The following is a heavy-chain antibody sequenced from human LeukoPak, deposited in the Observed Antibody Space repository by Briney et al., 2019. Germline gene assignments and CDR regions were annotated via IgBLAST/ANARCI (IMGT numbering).Heavy chain of an antibody. J-gene: IGHJ4*02. CDR1: GISVSSHY. CDR3: ARGHYESSGYYISPFDN. V-gene: IGHV3-66*01. CDR2: LYRNGET. Sequence: GGSLRLSCVASGISVSSHYMSWVRQAPGKGLEWVSILYRNGETYYADSVKGRFTISGDSSKNTLSLQMNSLRGEDTAVYYCARGHYESSGYYISPFDNWGQGTLVTVSS. D-gene: IGHD3-22*01.